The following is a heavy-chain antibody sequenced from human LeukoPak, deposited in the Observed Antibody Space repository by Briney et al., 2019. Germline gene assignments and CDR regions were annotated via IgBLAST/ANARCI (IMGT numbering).Heavy chain of an antibody. V-gene: IGHV4-34*01. J-gene: IGHJ5*02. CDR1: GGSLSSYY. D-gene: IGHD1-1*01. CDR3: ARDARNDGERGNWFDP. CDR2: INHSGST. Sequence: SETLSLTCTVSGGSLSSYYWSWIRQPAGKGLEWMGEINHSGSTNYNPSLKSRVTISVDTSKNQFSLKLSSVTAADTAVYYCARDARNDGERGNWFDPWGQGTLVTVSS.